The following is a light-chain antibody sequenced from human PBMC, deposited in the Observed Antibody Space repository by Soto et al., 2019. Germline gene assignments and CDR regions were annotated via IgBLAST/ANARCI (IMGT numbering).Light chain of an antibody. CDR3: SSYTSSSTPLL. CDR1: SNDFSDYNY. J-gene: IGLJ1*01. V-gene: IGLV2-14*03. Sequence: QSALIQPASESGSPGQSITIYCTGNSNDFSDYNYVSWYQQHPGKAPKLMIYDVSNLPLGVSIRFSGFKSGTAFFLTISWLQSEDESDYYCSSYTSSSTPLLFRTGTQVTGL. CDR2: DVS.